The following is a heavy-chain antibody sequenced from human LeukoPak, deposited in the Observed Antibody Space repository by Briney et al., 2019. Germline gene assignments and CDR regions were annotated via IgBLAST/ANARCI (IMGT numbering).Heavy chain of an antibody. CDR2: IYYSGST. CDR3: ARYYGSGSLSESYYLDY. CDR1: GGSISSYY. Sequence: SETLSLTCTVSGGSISSYYWSWIRQPPGKGLEWIGYIYYSGSTNYNPSLKSRVTISVDTSKNQFSLKLSSVTAADTAVYYCARYYGSGSLSESYYLDYWGQGTLVTVSS. V-gene: IGHV4-59*08. D-gene: IGHD3-10*01. J-gene: IGHJ4*02.